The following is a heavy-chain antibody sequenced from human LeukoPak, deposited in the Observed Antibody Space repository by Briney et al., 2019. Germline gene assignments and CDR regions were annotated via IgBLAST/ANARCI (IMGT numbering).Heavy chain of an antibody. CDR3: ARDYYYDSSGYLVPYYGMDV. V-gene: IGHV3-48*03. CDR2: FSCSGSTI. D-gene: IGHD3-22*01. J-gene: IGHJ6*02. CDR1: GFTFSSYE. Sequence: GGSLRLSCAASGFTFSSYEMNWVRRAPGKGLEWFSYFSCSGSTIYYADSVKRRFTISRDNAKNSLYLQMNSLRAEDTAVYYCARDYYYDSSGYLVPYYGMDVWGQGTTVTVSS.